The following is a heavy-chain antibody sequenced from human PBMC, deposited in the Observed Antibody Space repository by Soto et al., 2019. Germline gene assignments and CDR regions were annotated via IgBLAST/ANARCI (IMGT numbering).Heavy chain of an antibody. V-gene: IGHV4-61*08. Sequence: SETLSLTCTVSGGSISSGGYYWSWIRQHPGKGLEWIGYIYYSGSTYYNPSLKSRVTISVDTSKNQFSLNLSSVTAADAAVYYCARASIFGVVLFDYWGQGTLVTVSS. J-gene: IGHJ4*02. D-gene: IGHD3-3*01. CDR3: ARASIFGVVLFDY. CDR2: IYYSGST. CDR1: GGSISSGGYY.